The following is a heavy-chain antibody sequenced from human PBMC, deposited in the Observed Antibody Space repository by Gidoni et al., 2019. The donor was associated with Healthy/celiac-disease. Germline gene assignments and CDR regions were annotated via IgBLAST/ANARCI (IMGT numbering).Heavy chain of an antibody. CDR2: ISWNSGSI. V-gene: IGHV3-9*01. Sequence: EVQLVESGGGLVQPGRSLRLSCAASGSPFDDYAMPWVRQAPGQGLEWVSGISWNSGSIGYADSVKGRFTISRDNAKNSLYLQMNSLRAEDTALYYCAKEFGLGKGTFDYWGQGTLVTVSS. J-gene: IGHJ4*02. CDR3: AKEFGLGKGTFDY. CDR1: GSPFDDYA. D-gene: IGHD1-1*01.